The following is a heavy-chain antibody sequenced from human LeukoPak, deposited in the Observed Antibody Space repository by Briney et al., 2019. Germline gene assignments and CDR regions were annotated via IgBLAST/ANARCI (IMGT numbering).Heavy chain of an antibody. V-gene: IGHV4-31*03. CDR3: AITYYYDSSGYYLDY. CDR2: IYYSGST. D-gene: IGHD3-22*01. J-gene: IGHJ4*02. Sequence: SQTLSLTCTVSGGSISSGGYYWSWIRQHPGTGLEWIGYIYYSGSTYYNPSLKSRVTISVDTSKNQSSLKLSSVTAADTAVYYCAITYYYDSSGYYLDYWGQGTLVTVSS. CDR1: GGSISSGGYY.